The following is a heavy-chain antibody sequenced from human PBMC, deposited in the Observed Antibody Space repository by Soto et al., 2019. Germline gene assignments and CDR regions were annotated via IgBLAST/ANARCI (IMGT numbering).Heavy chain of an antibody. D-gene: IGHD1-7*01. J-gene: IGHJ6*02. CDR2: INAGGGYT. CDR3: AGPPELTRIYYYYGMDV. CDR1: GYIFTNYY. Sequence: ASVKVSCKASGYIFTNYYMHWVRQAPGQGLEWMGTINAGGGYTTYAQRFQGRVTITADESTSTAYMELSSLRSEDTAVYYCAGPPELTRIYYYYGMDVWG. V-gene: IGHV1-46*01.